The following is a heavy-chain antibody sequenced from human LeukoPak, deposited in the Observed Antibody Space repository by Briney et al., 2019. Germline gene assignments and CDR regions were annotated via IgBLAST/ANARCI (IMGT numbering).Heavy chain of an antibody. CDR1: GFTFSSYS. CDR3: ARGSRTGGLPPGY. V-gene: IGHV3-21*01. D-gene: IGHD1-1*01. CDR2: ISSSSSYI. Sequence: GGSLRLSCAASGFTFSSYSMNWVRQAPGKGLEWVSSISSSSSYIYYADSVKGRFTISRDNAKNSLYLQMNSLRAEDTAVYYCARGSRTGGLPPGYWGQGTLVTVSS. J-gene: IGHJ4*02.